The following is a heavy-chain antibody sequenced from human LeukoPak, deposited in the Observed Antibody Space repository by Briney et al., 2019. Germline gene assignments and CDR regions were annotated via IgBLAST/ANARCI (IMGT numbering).Heavy chain of an antibody. D-gene: IGHD3-22*01. CDR3: AASSGYFCPDPYCFDY. CDR2: IVVGSGNT. Sequence: TSETGPSHAPGSTLNSAAKRKGRQPRGRRLERKGWIVVGSGNTNYAQKFQERVTITRDMSTSTAYMELSSLRSEDTAVYYCAASSGYFCPDPYCFDYGGRGAVVTVS. V-gene: IGHV1-58*02. CDR1: GSTLNSAA. J-gene: IGHJ4*02.